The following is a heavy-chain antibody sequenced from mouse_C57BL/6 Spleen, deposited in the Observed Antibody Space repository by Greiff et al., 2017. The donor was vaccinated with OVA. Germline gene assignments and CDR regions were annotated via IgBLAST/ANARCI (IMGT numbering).Heavy chain of an antibody. CDR1: GYTFTSYW. CDR3: ARGIGLGGKCAY. CDR2: INTNSGST. J-gene: IGHJ3*01. Sequence: QVQLQQSGAELVKPGASVKLSCKASGYTFTSYWMHWVKQRPGQGLEWIGMINTNSGSTTYNEKFKSKATLTVDKSSSTAYIQRSSFTSVDSAVSYCARGIGLGGKCAYWGQGTLVTVSA. V-gene: IGHV1-64*01. D-gene: IGHD1-3*01.